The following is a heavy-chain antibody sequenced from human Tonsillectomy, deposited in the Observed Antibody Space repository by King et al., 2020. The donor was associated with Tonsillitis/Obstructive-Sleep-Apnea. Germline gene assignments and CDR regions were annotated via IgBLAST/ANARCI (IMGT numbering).Heavy chain of an antibody. J-gene: IGHJ3*02. Sequence: QLQESGPGLVKPSQTLSLTCTVSGGSISSGGYYWSWIRQHPGKGLEWMGYIYYSGSTYYNPSLKSLVTISVDTSKNQFSLKLSSVTAADTAVYYCAREDRDYDILTGYYNSGAFDIWGQGTMVTVSS. CDR1: GGSISSGGYY. V-gene: IGHV4-31*01. CDR3: AREDRDYDILTGYYNSGAFDI. CDR2: IYYSGST. D-gene: IGHD3-9*01.